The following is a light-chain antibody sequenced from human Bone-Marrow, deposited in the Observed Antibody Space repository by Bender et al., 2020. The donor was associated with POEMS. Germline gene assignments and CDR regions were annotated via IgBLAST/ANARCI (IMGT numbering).Light chain of an antibody. Sequence: QSALTQPRSVSGSPGQSITISCTGASSDVGAYNLVSWYQQHPGKAPKLLIYEVRKRPSGVSNRFSGSKSGNTASLTISGLQADDEADYYCCSYAGSYSWVFGGGTKLTVL. J-gene: IGLJ3*02. CDR1: SSDVGAYNL. V-gene: IGLV2-11*01. CDR3: CSYAGSYSWV. CDR2: EVR.